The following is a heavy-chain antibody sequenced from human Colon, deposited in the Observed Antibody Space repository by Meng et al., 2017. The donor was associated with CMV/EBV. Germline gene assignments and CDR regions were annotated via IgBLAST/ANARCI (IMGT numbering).Heavy chain of an antibody. CDR3: ATVGGNSGSYYYGLDV. V-gene: IGHV1-24*01. J-gene: IGHJ6*02. Sequence: ASVKVSCKVSGNTASELSMHWVRQAPGKGLEWVGGFDAEEGERVYAQKFRGRVMMTEDTSTHTAYMQLSSLRSEDTAVYYCATVGGNSGSYYYGLDVWGQGTTVTVSS. CDR2: FDAEEGER. D-gene: IGHD4-23*01. CDR1: GNTASELS.